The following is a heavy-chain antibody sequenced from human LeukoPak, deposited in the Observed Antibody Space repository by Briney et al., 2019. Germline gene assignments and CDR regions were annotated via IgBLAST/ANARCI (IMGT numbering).Heavy chain of an antibody. J-gene: IGHJ6*02. Sequence: GGSLRLSCAASGFTFSSYSMNWVRQAPGKGLEWVSSISSSSSYIYYADSVKGRFTISRDNAKNSLYLQMNSLRAEDTAVYYCARDRPRGYGDYPPSEGMDVWGQGTTVTVSS. CDR3: ARDRPRGYGDYPPSEGMDV. CDR2: ISSSSSYI. V-gene: IGHV3-21*04. D-gene: IGHD4-17*01. CDR1: GFTFSSYS.